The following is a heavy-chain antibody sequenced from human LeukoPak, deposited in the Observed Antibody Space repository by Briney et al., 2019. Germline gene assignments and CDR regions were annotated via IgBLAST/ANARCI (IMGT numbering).Heavy chain of an antibody. V-gene: IGHV3-23*01. CDR1: GFTFSGYA. CDR2: ISGGSDYI. J-gene: IGHJ4*02. CDR3: AREVPAAAFDY. Sequence: GGSLRLSCAASGFTFSGYAMDWVRQAPGQGLEWVSAISGGSDYIFYADSVRGRFTISRDNSKNTLYLQMNSLRAEDTAVYYCAREVPAAAFDYWGQGTLVTVSS. D-gene: IGHD2-2*01.